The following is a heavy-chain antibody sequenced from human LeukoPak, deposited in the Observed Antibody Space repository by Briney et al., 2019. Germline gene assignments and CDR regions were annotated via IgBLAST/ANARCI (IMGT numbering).Heavy chain of an antibody. CDR3: ARDRIVVPAAIYFDY. D-gene: IGHD2-2*02. J-gene: IGHJ4*02. CDR2: ISGSGGST. CDR1: GFTFNYYW. Sequence: HTGGSLRLSCAASGFTFNYYWMNWVRQAPGKGLEWVSAISGSGGSTYYADSVRGRFTISRDNAKNSLYLQMNSPRAEDTAVYYCARDRIVVPAAIYFDYWGQGILVTVSS. V-gene: IGHV3-48*04.